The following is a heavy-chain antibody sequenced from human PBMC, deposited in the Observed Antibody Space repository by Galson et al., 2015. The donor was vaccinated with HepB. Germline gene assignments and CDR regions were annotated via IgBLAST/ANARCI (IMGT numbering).Heavy chain of an antibody. Sequence: SLRLSCAGSGFSLSNSAMHWVRQAPGKGREWVAKISYDAKNVYYAESLRGRSAISRDYSKNALYLEINSLRVEDTAVYYCAADATTIVTAFDYWGQGTLVTVSS. D-gene: IGHD2/OR15-2a*01. V-gene: IGHV3-30*03. J-gene: IGHJ4*02. CDR1: GFSLSNSA. CDR2: ISYDAKNV. CDR3: AADATTIVTAFDY.